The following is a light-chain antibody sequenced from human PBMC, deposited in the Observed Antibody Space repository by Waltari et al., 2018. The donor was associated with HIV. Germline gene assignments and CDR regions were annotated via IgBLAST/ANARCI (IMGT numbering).Light chain of an antibody. V-gene: IGKV4-1*01. CDR1: RSILFTSNNKNY. CDR3: QQYFRTPFT. Sequence: DLVITHSPHSLDMSLDKRASITCRSSRSILFTSNNKNYLAWYQQKPGQPPKLLIYWASTRESGVPDRFSGSGSGTDFTLTISSLQTEDVAVYYCQQYFRTPFTFGGGTKVEIE. J-gene: IGKJ4*01. CDR2: WAS.